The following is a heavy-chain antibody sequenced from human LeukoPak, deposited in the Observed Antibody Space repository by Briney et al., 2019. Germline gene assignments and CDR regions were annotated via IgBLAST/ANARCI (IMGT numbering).Heavy chain of an antibody. CDR1: GFTFSSYS. D-gene: IGHD2-21*01. Sequence: GGSLRLSCAASGFTFSSYSMNWVRQAPGKGLEWVSSISSSSSYIYYADSVKGRFTISRDNAKNSLYLQMNSLRAEDTAVYYCARAAYCGGDCQYYYYVDVWGKGTTVTVSS. J-gene: IGHJ6*03. V-gene: IGHV3-21*01. CDR3: ARAAYCGGDCQYYYYVDV. CDR2: ISSSSSYI.